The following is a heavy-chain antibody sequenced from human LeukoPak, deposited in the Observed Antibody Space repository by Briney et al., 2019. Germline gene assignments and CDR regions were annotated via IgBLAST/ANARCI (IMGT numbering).Heavy chain of an antibody. Sequence: PGGSLRLSCAASGFTFSSYAMSWVRQAPGRGLEWVSAISGSGGGTYYADSVRGRFSVSRDNSKNTLYLQMNSLRAEDTAVYYCAKVSYQYYGSGSYVLDYWGQGTLVTVSS. CDR2: ISGSGGGT. CDR1: GFTFSSYA. V-gene: IGHV3-23*01. CDR3: AKVSYQYYGSGSYVLDY. D-gene: IGHD3-10*01. J-gene: IGHJ4*02.